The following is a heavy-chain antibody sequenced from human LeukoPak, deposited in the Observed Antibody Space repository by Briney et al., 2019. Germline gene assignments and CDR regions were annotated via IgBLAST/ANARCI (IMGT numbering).Heavy chain of an antibody. D-gene: IGHD4/OR15-4a*01. CDR3: ARRAGAYSHPYDY. CDR2: IYSGGNT. J-gene: IGHJ4*02. V-gene: IGHV3-53*01. CDR1: GFTVSSHS. Sequence: GGSLRLPCTVSGFTVSSHSMSWVRQAPGKGLEWVSFIYSGGNTHYSDSVKGRFTISRDNSKNTLYLQMNSLRAEDTAVYYCARRAGAYSHPYDYWGQGTLVTVSS.